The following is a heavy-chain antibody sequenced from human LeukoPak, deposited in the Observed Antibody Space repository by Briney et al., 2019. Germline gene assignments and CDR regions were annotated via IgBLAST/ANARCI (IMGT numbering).Heavy chain of an antibody. CDR3: AKDITMVRGVIAPFGY. J-gene: IGHJ4*02. CDR1: GFTFDDYA. V-gene: IGHV3-43*02. D-gene: IGHD3-10*01. Sequence: GGSLRLSCAASGFTFDDYAMHWVRQAPGKGLEWVSLISGDGGSTYYADSVKGRFTISRDNSKNSLYLQMNSLRTEDTALYYCAKDITMVRGVIAPFGYWGQGTLVTVPS. CDR2: ISGDGGST.